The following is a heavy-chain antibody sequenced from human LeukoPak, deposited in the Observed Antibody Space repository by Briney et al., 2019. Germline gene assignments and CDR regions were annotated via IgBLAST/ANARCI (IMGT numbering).Heavy chain of an antibody. CDR3: ARRVLSDAFDI. D-gene: IGHD3-16*01. V-gene: IGHV5-51*01. J-gene: IGHJ3*02. Sequence: GESLKISCKGSGYSSTTYWISWVRQMLGKGLEWMGIIYPGDSDTRYSPSFQGHVTISDDKSISTAYLQWSSLKASDTAIYYCARRVLSDAFDIWGQGTMVTVSS. CDR2: IYPGDSDT. CDR1: GYSSTTYW.